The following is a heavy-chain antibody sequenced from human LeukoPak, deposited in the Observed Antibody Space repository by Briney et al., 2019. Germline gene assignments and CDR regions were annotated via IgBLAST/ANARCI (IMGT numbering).Heavy chain of an antibody. D-gene: IGHD3-10*01. Sequence: PGGSLRLSCAASGFTVSSNYMSWVRQAPGKGLEWVSVIYSGGSTYYADSVKGRFTISRDNSKNTLYLQMNSLRAEDTAVYYCAREGHSLARGGLDYWGQGTLVTVSS. CDR2: IYSGGST. CDR1: GFTVSSNY. V-gene: IGHV3-66*01. CDR3: AREGHSLARGGLDY. J-gene: IGHJ4*02.